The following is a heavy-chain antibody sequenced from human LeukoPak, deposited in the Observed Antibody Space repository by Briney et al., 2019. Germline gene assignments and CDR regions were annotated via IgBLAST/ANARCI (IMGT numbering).Heavy chain of an antibody. CDR2: ISGSGGST. J-gene: IGHJ4*02. V-gene: IGHV3-23*01. Sequence: GGSLRLSCAASGFTFSSYAMSWVRQAPGKGLEWVSTISGSGGSTYYADSVKGRFTISRDNSKNTLYLQMNSLRAEDTAVYYCSRELGAYYYDNSGFYSDYWGQGTLVTVSS. CDR3: SRELGAYYYDNSGFYSDY. CDR1: GFTFSSYA. D-gene: IGHD3-22*01.